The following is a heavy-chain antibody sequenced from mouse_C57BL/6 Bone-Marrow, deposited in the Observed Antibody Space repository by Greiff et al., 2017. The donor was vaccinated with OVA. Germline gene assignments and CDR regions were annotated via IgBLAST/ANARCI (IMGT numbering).Heavy chain of an antibody. CDR1: GFSFNTYA. CDR3: VRQTFYSPEYFDV. V-gene: IGHV10-1*01. CDR2: IRSKSNNYAT. D-gene: IGHD2-12*01. Sequence: EVQGVESGGGLVQPKGSLKLSCAASGFSFNTYAMNWVRQAPGKGLEWVARIRSKSNNYATYYADSVKDRFTISRDDSESMLYLQMNNLKTEDTAMYYCVRQTFYSPEYFDVWGTGTTVTVSS. J-gene: IGHJ1*03.